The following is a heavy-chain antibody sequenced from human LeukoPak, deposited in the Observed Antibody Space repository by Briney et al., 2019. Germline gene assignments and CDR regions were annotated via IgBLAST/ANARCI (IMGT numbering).Heavy chain of an antibody. CDR3: ASGLGQWLVPFDY. J-gene: IGHJ4*02. D-gene: IGHD6-19*01. Sequence: GGSLRLSCAASGFTFSSCAMHWVRQAPGKGLEWVAVISYDGSNKYYADSVKGRFTISRDNSKNKLYLQMNSLRAEDTAVYHCASGLGQWLVPFDYWGQGTLVTVSS. V-gene: IGHV3-30*04. CDR1: GFTFSSCA. CDR2: ISYDGSNK.